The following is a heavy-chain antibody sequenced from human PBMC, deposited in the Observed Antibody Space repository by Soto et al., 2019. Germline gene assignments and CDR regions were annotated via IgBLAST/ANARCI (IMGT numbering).Heavy chain of an antibody. CDR2: INHSGST. D-gene: IGHD6-13*01. CDR1: GGSFSGYY. J-gene: IGHJ5*02. Sequence: LSLTCAVYGGSFSGYYWSWIRQPPGKGLEWIGEINHSGSTNYNPSLKSRVTISVDTSKNQFSLKLSSVTAADTAVYYCARVAAAGNNWFDPWGQGTLVTVSS. V-gene: IGHV4-34*09. CDR3: ARVAAAGNNWFDP.